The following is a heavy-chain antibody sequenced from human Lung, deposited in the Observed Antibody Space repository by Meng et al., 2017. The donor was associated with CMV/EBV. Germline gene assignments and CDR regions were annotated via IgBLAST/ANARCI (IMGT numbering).Heavy chain of an antibody. D-gene: IGHD6-6*01. V-gene: IGHV3-23*01. CDR2: VSDTHGDT. J-gene: IGHJ4*02. CDR3: ARLAARGY. CDR1: GFTFSSFD. Sequence: ESXKISCAASGFTFSSFDISWVRQAPGKGLEWVSTVSDTHGDTYYADSVKGRFTISRDNSKSTLYLQMNSLRADDTARYYCARLAARGYWGQGALVTVSS.